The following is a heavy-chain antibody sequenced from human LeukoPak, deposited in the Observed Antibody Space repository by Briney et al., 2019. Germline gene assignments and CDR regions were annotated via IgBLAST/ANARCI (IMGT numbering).Heavy chain of an antibody. CDR3: AKACSSTSCYTAAWDY. Sequence: PGGSLRLSCAASGFTFSSYAMSWVRQAPGKGLEWVSAISGSGGSTYYADSVKGRFTISRDNSKNTLYLQMNSLRAEDTAVYYCAKACSSTSCYTAAWDYWGQGTLVTVSS. V-gene: IGHV3-23*01. CDR2: ISGSGGST. D-gene: IGHD2-2*02. J-gene: IGHJ4*02. CDR1: GFTFSSYA.